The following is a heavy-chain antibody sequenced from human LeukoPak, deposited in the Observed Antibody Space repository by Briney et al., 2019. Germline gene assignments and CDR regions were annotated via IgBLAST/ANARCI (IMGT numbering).Heavy chain of an antibody. V-gene: IGHV3-7*03. CDR1: GFTIRNQW. CDR3: AKGQGATLPLAFDI. CDR2: IKEDGREK. D-gene: IGHD1-26*01. J-gene: IGHJ3*02. Sequence: GGSLRLSCEVSGFTIRNQWMSWVRQAPGKGLEWVANIKEDGREKYYVDSVKGRFTISRDNAKNSLYLQMNSLRVEDTALYYCAKGQGATLPLAFDIWGQGTMVTVSS.